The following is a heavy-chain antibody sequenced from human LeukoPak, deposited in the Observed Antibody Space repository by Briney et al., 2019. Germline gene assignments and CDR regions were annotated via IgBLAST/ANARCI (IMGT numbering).Heavy chain of an antibody. Sequence: GGSLRLSCAASGFTFSSYEMDWVRQAPGKGLEWVSYISSSGSTIYYADSVKGRFTISRDNAKNSLYLQMNSLRAEDTAVYYCAELGITMIGDVWGKGTTVTISS. V-gene: IGHV3-48*03. CDR2: ISSSGSTI. D-gene: IGHD3-10*02. CDR1: GFTFSSYE. CDR3: AELGITMIGDV. J-gene: IGHJ6*04.